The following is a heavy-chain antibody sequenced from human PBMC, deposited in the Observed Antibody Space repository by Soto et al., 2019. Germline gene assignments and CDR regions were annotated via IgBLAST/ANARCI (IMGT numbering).Heavy chain of an antibody. Sequence: GGSLRLSCAASGFTFSSYSMNWVRQAPGKGLEWVSYISSSGSSIYYADSVKGRFTISRDGSKNTLYLQMNSLRAEDTAVYYCAKGNSWSPALVLDIWGQGTMVTVSS. V-gene: IGHV3-23*01. J-gene: IGHJ3*02. CDR3: AKGNSWSPALVLDI. CDR2: ISSSGSSI. D-gene: IGHD1-7*01. CDR1: GFTFSSYS.